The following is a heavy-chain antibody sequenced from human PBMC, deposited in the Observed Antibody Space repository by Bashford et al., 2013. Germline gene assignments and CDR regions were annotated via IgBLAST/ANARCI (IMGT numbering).Heavy chain of an antibody. Sequence: SGPTLVKPTQTLTLTCTFSGFSLSTSGMRVNWIRQPPGKGLEWLARIDWDDHKFYSTSLKTRLAISKDTSRNQVVLTMTNMDPVDTATYYCVHRKVIASRSFYFDYWGQGPWSPSPQ. J-gene: IGHJ4*02. CDR1: GFSLSTSGMR. CDR3: VHRKVIASRSFYFDY. D-gene: IGHD2-21*01. V-gene: IGHV2-70*12. CDR2: IDWDDHK.